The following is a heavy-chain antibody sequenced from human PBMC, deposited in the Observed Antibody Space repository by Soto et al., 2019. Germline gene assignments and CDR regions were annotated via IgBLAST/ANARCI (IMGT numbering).Heavy chain of an antibody. CDR3: ARGVAGSGFDL. J-gene: IGHJ4*02. D-gene: IGHD6-19*01. CDR1: GDSASSKTAA. CDR2: TYSRSNWRH. Sequence: SQTLSPTCAISGDSASSKTAAWNWIRSSPSRGHELLGRTYSRSNWRHDYAVSVKSRITVNPDTSVNHFSLQLNSVTPDDTAVYYGARGVAGSGFDLWGQGTLVTVSS. V-gene: IGHV6-1*01.